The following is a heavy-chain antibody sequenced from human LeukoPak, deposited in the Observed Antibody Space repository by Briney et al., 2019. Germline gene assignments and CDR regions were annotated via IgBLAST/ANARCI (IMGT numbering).Heavy chain of an antibody. J-gene: IGHJ4*02. Sequence: GGSLRLSCAASGFTFGRYWMHWVRQAPGKGLVWVSHITTDGSGTSYADSVKGRFTISRDNAKNTLYLQMNSLRAEDTAVYYCARGAIVGANFDYWGQGTLVTVSS. CDR3: ARGAIVGANFDY. CDR1: GFTFGRYW. D-gene: IGHD1-26*01. CDR2: ITTDGSGT. V-gene: IGHV3-74*01.